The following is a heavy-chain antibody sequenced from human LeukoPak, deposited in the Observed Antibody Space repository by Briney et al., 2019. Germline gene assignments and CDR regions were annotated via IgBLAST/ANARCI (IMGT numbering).Heavy chain of an antibody. V-gene: IGHV4-59*01. CDR3: GRTEYYFDY. J-gene: IGHJ4*02. CDR1: GGSISSYY. CDR2: IYYSGST. D-gene: IGHD3-10*01. Sequence: SEILSLTCTVSGGSISSYYWSWIRQPPGKGLEWIGYIYYSGSTHYNPSLKSRVTMSADTSKNQFSPKLSSVTAADTAVYYCGRTEYYFDYWGQGTLVTVSS.